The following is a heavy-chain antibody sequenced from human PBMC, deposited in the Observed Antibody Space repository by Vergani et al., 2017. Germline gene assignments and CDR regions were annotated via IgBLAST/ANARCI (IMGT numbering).Heavy chain of an antibody. J-gene: IGHJ6*02. V-gene: IGHV1-69-2*01. CDR1: GYTFTDHY. CDR3: ATTQTVTTGGMEL. D-gene: IGHD4-17*01. Sequence: EVQLVQSGAEVKKPGATMKISCKVSGYTFTDHYMHWVKQAPGKGLEWMGLVDPEDDETIYAEKFKGRVTIAADTSTDTTHLELSSLRSEDTAVYYCATTQTVTTGGMELWGQGTTVIVSS. CDR2: VDPEDDET.